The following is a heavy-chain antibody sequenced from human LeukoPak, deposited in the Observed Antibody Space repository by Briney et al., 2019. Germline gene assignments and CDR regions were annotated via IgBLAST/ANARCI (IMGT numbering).Heavy chain of an antibody. V-gene: IGHV1-18*01. CDR2: ISAYNGNT. Sequence: ASVKVSCKASGYTFTSYGISWVRQAPGQGLERMGWISAYNGNTNYAQKLQGRVTMTTDTSTSTAYMELRSLRSDDTAVYYCARSLGEPGTDGFDFWGQGTMVTVSS. CDR3: ARSLGEPGTDGFDF. J-gene: IGHJ3*01. CDR1: GYTFTSYG. D-gene: IGHD1-1*01.